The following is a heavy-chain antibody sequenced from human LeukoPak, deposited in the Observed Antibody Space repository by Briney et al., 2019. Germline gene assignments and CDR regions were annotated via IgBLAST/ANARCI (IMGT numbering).Heavy chain of an antibody. CDR2: ISGSGTGT. CDR1: RFTFKDYA. D-gene: IGHD6-6*01. J-gene: IGHJ4*02. V-gene: IGHV3-23*01. Sequence: GGPLRLSCAASRFTFKDYAMNWVRQAPGKGLEWVSTISGSGTGTYYADSVKGRFTISRDNSRNTLHLQMDSLRADDTAVYYCATSYSSSSGPFDSWGQGTLVTVSS. CDR3: ATSYSSSSGPFDS.